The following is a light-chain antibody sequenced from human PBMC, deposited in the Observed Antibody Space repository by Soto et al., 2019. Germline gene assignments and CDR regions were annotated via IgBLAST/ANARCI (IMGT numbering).Light chain of an antibody. CDR3: SSYTSSSTLRV. V-gene: IGLV2-14*01. CDR1: SSDVGGYNY. CDR2: DVS. Sequence: QSALTQPASVSGSTGQSITISCTGTSSDVGGYNYVSWYQQHPGKAPKLMIYDVSNRPSGVSNRFSGSKSGNTASLTISGLQAADEADYDCSSYTSSSTLRVFGGGTKLTVL. J-gene: IGLJ2*01.